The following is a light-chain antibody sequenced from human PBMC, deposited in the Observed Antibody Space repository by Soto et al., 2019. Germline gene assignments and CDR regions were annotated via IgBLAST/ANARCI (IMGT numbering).Light chain of an antibody. J-gene: IGLJ2*01. CDR1: SSDVGDYNY. Sequence: QSVLTQPASVSGSPGQSITISCTGTSSDVGDYNYVSWYQQHPGKVPKLMIYDVTNRPSGVSNRFSGSKSGNTASLTISGLQAEDEADYYCSSYTSSSTYVIFGGGTKLTVL. CDR3: SSYTSSSTYVI. V-gene: IGLV2-14*01. CDR2: DVT.